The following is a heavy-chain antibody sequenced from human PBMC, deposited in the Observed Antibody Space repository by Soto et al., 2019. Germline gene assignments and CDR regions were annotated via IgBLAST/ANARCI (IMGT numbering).Heavy chain of an antibody. CDR3: ARVEGDGSVDY. V-gene: IGHV3-13*01. Sequence: EVPLVESGGGLVQPGGSLRLSCAASGFTFSSYDMHWVRQATGKGLEWVSAIGTAGDTYYPGSVKGRFTISRENAKNSLYLQMNSLRAGDTAVYYCARVEGDGSVDYWGQGTLVTVSS. CDR1: GFTFSSYD. J-gene: IGHJ4*02. CDR2: IGTAGDT. D-gene: IGHD2-21*02.